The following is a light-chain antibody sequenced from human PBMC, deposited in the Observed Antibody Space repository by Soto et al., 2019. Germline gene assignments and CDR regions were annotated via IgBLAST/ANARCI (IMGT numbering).Light chain of an antibody. CDR2: GAS. CDR3: QQYNNWPPAIT. J-gene: IGKJ5*01. CDR1: QSVSSN. V-gene: IGKV3-15*01. Sequence: EIVMTQSPATLSVSPGERATLSCRASQSVSSNVAWYQQKPGQAPRLLIYGASTRATGIPARFSGSGSGTEVTLTISSMQYEDFAVYYCQQYNNWPPAITFGQGTRLEIK.